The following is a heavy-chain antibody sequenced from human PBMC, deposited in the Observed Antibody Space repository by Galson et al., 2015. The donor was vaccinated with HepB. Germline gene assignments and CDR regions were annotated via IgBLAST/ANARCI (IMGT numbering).Heavy chain of an antibody. CDR3: ARYSGSYEYYFDY. Sequence: SLRLSCAASGFTFSDYYMSWIRQAPGKGLEWVSYISSSGSTIYYADSVKGRFTISRDNAKNSLYLQMNSLRAEDTAVYYCARYSGSYEYYFDYWGQGTLVTVSS. CDR2: ISSSGSTI. D-gene: IGHD1-26*01. V-gene: IGHV3-11*01. J-gene: IGHJ4*02. CDR1: GFTFSDYY.